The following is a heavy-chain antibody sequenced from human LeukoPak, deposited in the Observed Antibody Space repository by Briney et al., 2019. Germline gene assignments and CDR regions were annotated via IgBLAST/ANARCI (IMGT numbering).Heavy chain of an antibody. J-gene: IGHJ4*02. V-gene: IGHV4-61*01. CDR1: GGSISSSSYY. CDR2: IYNSGST. Sequence: SETLSLTCTVSGGSISSSSYYWGWIRQPPGKGLEWIGYIYNSGSTNYNPSLKSRVTISVDTSKNQFSLKLSSVTAADTAVYYCARDAVAGVFDYWGQGTLVTVSS. CDR3: ARDAVAGVFDY. D-gene: IGHD6-19*01.